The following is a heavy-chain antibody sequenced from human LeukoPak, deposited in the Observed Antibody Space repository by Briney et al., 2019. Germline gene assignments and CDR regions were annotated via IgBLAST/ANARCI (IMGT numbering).Heavy chain of an antibody. Sequence: GGSLRLSCAASGFTFSSYWMHWVRQVPGKGLVWVSRINTDGSSTSYADSVKGRFTISRDNAKNTLSLQMNSLRAEDTAVYYCARDLRIYYYDSSGSQDYWGQGTLVTVSS. CDR2: INTDGSST. J-gene: IGHJ4*02. V-gene: IGHV3-74*01. CDR3: ARDLRIYYYDSSGSQDY. CDR1: GFTFSSYW. D-gene: IGHD3-22*01.